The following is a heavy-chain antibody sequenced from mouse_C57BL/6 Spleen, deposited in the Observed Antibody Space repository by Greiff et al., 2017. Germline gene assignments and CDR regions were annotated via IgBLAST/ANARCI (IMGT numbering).Heavy chain of an antibody. CDR1: GFTFSDYY. CDR2: ISNGGGST. CDR3: ARLGDRCAMDY. J-gene: IGHJ4*01. Sequence: EVKLVESGGGLVQPGGSLKLSCAASGFTFSDYYMYWVRQTPEKRLEWVAYISNGGGSTYYPDTVKGRFTISRDNAKNTLYLQMGRLKSEDTAMYYWARLGDRCAMDYWGQGTSLTVSS. V-gene: IGHV5-12*01.